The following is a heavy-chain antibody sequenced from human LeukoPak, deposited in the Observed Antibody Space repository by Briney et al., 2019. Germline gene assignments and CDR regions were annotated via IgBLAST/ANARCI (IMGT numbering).Heavy chain of an antibody. CDR1: GGTFSSYA. V-gene: IGHV1-69*13. CDR3: ARKITMVREFDP. Sequence: SVKVSCKASGGTFSSYAISWVRQAPGQGLEWMGGIIPIFGTANYAQKFQGRVTITADESTSTAYMELSSLRSEDTAVYYCARKITMVREFDPWGQGTLVTVSS. CDR2: IIPIFGTA. D-gene: IGHD3-10*01. J-gene: IGHJ5*02.